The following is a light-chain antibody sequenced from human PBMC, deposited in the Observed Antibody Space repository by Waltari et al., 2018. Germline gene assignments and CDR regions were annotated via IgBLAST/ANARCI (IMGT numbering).Light chain of an antibody. CDR1: GGSIANNY. Sequence: KFILSQPQSVSESPGKTVTISCTRSGGSIANNYVQWYQQRPGSAPTTVNFEASKRPSAVPPRFSGSPGSSANSASLTSSRLQTEDEVTYYCQSYDPNPWVFGGGTKLTVL. CDR2: EAS. J-gene: IGLJ3*02. V-gene: IGLV6-57*03. CDR3: QSYDPNPWV.